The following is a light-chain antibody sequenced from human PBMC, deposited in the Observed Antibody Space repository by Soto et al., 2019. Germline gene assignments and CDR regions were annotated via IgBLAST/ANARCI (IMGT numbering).Light chain of an antibody. J-gene: IGKJ2*01. Sequence: EIMMTQSQATVSVSTGGRATLSCRASQPIASNVAWYQQRPGQPPRLLLFGASTTASAVPDGFPRCGSGTQFTLTISSLRSEDLAVYFCQQYNNWPYTVGQGTKVDIK. V-gene: IGKV3-15*01. CDR2: GAS. CDR3: QQYNNWPYT. CDR1: QPIASN.